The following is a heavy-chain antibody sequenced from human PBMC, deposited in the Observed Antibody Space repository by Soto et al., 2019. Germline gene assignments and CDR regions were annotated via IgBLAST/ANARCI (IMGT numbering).Heavy chain of an antibody. Sequence: GASVKVSCKASGFTFASSAVQWVRQARGQRLEWIGWIVVGSGNTNYAQKFQERVTITRDMSTSTAYMELSSLRSEDTAVYYCAADSGYYYDSRGYHDFDYWGQGTLVTVSS. CDR1: GFTFASSA. D-gene: IGHD3-22*01. CDR3: AADSGYYYDSRGYHDFDY. V-gene: IGHV1-58*01. CDR2: IVVGSGNT. J-gene: IGHJ4*02.